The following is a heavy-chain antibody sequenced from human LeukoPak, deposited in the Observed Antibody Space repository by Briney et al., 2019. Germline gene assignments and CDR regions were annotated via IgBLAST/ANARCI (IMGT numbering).Heavy chain of an antibody. CDR2: ITGNALNT. D-gene: IGHD3-22*01. CDR3: AKLQDFYDNSGYSYFDN. J-gene: IGHJ4*02. V-gene: IGHV3-23*01. Sequence: PGGSLRLSCAASGFTFSNYAMSWVRQAPGKGLEWVSSITGNALNTYQADFIKGRFTISRDDSKNTLYLHLSSLRVEDTALCYCAKLQDFYDNSGYSYFDNWGQGTLVTVSS. CDR1: GFTFSNYA.